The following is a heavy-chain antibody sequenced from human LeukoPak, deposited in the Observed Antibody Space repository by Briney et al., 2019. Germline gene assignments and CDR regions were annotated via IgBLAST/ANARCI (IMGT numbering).Heavy chain of an antibody. D-gene: IGHD6-19*01. V-gene: IGHV3-30*04. CDR1: RFTFSSYA. Sequence: GRSLRLSCAASRFTFSSYAMHWVRQAPGKGLEWVALISYDGSNKDYADSVKGRFTISRDNSKNTLYLQMNSLRAEDTAVYYCARDRYSSGWYVDYWGQGTLVTVSS. CDR3: ARDRYSSGWYVDY. J-gene: IGHJ4*02. CDR2: ISYDGSNK.